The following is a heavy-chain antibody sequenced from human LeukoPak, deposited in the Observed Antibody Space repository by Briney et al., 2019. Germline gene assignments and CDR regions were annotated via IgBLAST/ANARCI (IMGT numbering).Heavy chain of an antibody. J-gene: IGHJ4*02. CDR2: IYYSGST. V-gene: IGHV4-59*01. CDR3: ARDRDYGDYGFDY. CDR1: GVSISSYY. D-gene: IGHD4-17*01. Sequence: ASETLSLTCTVSGVSISSYYWSWLRQPPGKGLEWIGYIYYSGSTNYNPSLKSRVTISVDTFKNQFSLKLSSVTAADTAVYYCARDRDYGDYGFDYWGQGTLATVSS.